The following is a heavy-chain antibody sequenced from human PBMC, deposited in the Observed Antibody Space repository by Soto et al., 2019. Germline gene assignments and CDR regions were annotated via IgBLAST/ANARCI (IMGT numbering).Heavy chain of an antibody. CDR1: GYTFSGSV. D-gene: IGHD4-17*01. V-gene: IGHV1-3*01. CDR2: INADNGNT. CDR3: ASQINATTATSLDY. J-gene: IGHJ4*02. Sequence: QVQLVQSGAEVKKPGASVKVSCKASGYTFSGSVMHWVRQAPGQGLEWMGWINADNGNTKYSQKFQGRVTMTWDTSACTAYMESRSLRSEDTAIYYCASQINATTATSLDYWGQGTLVTVSS.